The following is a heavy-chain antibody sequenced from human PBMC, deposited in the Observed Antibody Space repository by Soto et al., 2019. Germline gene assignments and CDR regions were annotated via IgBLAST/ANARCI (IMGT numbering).Heavy chain of an antibody. J-gene: IGHJ5*02. Sequence: GASVKVSCKASGYTFTSYAMHWVRQAPGQRLEWMGWINAGNGNTKYSQKFQGRVTITRDTSASTAYMELSSLRSEDTAVYYCARGPVIVLVPAAMGPWFDPWGQGTLVTVSS. V-gene: IGHV1-3*01. CDR2: INAGNGNT. CDR3: ARGPVIVLVPAAMGPWFDP. CDR1: GYTFTSYA. D-gene: IGHD2-2*01.